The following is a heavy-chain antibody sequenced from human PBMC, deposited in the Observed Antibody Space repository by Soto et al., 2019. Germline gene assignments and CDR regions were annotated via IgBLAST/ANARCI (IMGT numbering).Heavy chain of an antibody. J-gene: IGHJ4*02. CDR2: INAGNGNT. D-gene: IGHD3-10*01. Sequence: ASVKVSGKASGYTFTSYAMHWVRQAPGQRLEWMGWINAGNGNTKYSQKFQGRVTITRDIATNTLYLQMSSLRPGDTAIYYCAGEYGFDYWGQGTLVTVSS. CDR3: AGEYGFDY. V-gene: IGHV1-3*01. CDR1: GYTFTSYA.